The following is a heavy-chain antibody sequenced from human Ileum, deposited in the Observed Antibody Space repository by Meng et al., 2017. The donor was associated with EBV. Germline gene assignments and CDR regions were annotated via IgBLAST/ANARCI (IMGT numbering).Heavy chain of an antibody. CDR3: ARTYYGSYGFDY. V-gene: IGHV1-18*01. Sequence: QGELVQFGGEVKRPGASGKVSCKASGYRFTAFGISWVRQAPGQGPEWMGWITTYNGDTKYAQKFQGRVTMTRETSTNTAYMELTSLRSDDTAVYYCARTYYGSYGFDYWGQGTLVTVSS. CDR1: GYRFTAFG. J-gene: IGHJ4*02. D-gene: IGHD3-10*01. CDR2: ITTYNGDT.